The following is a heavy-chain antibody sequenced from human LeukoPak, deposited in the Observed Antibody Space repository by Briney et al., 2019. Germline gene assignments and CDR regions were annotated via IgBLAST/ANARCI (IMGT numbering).Heavy chain of an antibody. CDR1: GGSIRSNSYY. Sequence: SETLSLTCIVSGGSIRSNSYYWGWIRQPPGKGLEWIGSIFYSGTTYYNPSLKSRVTISVDTSKNQFSLKLSSVTAADTAVYYCARRYSSGWYVEDYWGQGTLVTVSS. V-gene: IGHV4-39*01. D-gene: IGHD6-19*01. CDR2: IFYSGTT. CDR3: ARRYSSGWYVEDY. J-gene: IGHJ4*02.